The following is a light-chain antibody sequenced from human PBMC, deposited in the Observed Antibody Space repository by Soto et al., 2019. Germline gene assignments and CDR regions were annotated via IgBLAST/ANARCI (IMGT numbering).Light chain of an antibody. CDR1: QSVSSN. CDR3: QQYHSYST. V-gene: IGKV3-15*01. CDR2: GAS. J-gene: IGKJ2*01. Sequence: EIVMTQSPATLSVSPGERATLSCRASQSVSSNLAWYQQKPGQAPRLLIYGASTRATGIPARFSGSGSGTEFTLTISSLQSDDFATYYCQQYHSYSTFGQGTKLEIK.